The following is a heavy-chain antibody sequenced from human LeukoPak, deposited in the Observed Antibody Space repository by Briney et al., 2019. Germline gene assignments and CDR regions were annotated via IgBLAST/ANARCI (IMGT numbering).Heavy chain of an antibody. CDR1: GFTLSSYS. J-gene: IGHJ4*02. CDR2: ISSSSSYI. CDR3: ATLDCSSASCYEGFDY. D-gene: IGHD2-2*01. V-gene: IGHV3-21*01. Sequence: GGSLRLSCAASGFTLSSYSMNWVRQAPGKGLEWVSSISSSSSYIYYADSVKGRFTIFRDNAKNSPYLQMSSLRAEDTAVYYCATLDCSSASCYEGFDYWGQGTLVTVSS.